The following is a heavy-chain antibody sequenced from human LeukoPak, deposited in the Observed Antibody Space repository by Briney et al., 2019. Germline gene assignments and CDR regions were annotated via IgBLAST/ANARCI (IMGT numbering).Heavy chain of an antibody. CDR1: GDPVSSHY. D-gene: IGHD3-10*01. CDR3: VRVFQRRRGVINAFDI. J-gene: IGHJ3*02. Sequence: PSGTLSLTCNVSGDPVSSHYWSWIRQPAGQGLEWIGRIYPSGTTNYSPSLKSRVTLSLDTSKNHFYLDLRSVTAADTAVYYCVRVFQRRRGVINAFDIWGQGTKVTVSS. CDR2: IYPSGTT. V-gene: IGHV4-4*07.